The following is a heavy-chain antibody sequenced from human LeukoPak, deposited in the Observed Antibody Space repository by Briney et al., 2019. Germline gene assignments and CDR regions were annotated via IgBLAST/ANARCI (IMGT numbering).Heavy chain of an antibody. CDR3: ARPIVATNLDY. CDR1: GITFSSFW. D-gene: IGHD5-12*01. CDR2: IKQDGSEK. J-gene: IGHJ4*02. V-gene: IGHV3-7*05. Sequence: PGGSLRLSCAASGITFSSFWMSWVRQAPGKGLEWVANIKQDGSEKYYVDSVKGGFTISRDNAKNSLYLQMNSLRAEDTAVYYCARPIVATNLDYWGQGTLVTVSS.